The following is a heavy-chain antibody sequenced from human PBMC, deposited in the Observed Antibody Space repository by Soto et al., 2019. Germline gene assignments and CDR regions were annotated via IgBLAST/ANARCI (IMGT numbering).Heavy chain of an antibody. D-gene: IGHD3-22*01. CDR3: ARMNYYDTSGYPFDY. Sequence: SAALSLTCPVGGGSITIYYWSWSRQPPGKGLEWICYIYFRGTTNYNPSLKSRVTMSADTSKNQFSLKLNSVTAADTAVYYCARMNYYDTSGYPFDYWGQGMMVTVS. CDR1: GGSITIYY. V-gene: IGHV4-59*01. CDR2: IYFRGTT. J-gene: IGHJ4*02.